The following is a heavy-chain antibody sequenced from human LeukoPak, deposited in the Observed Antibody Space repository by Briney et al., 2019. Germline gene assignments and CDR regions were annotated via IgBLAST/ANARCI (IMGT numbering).Heavy chain of an antibody. D-gene: IGHD3-10*01. CDR3: TRDTFGARDS. J-gene: IGHJ4*02. V-gene: IGHV3-74*01. CDR1: GYTFSTYL. Sequence: PGGSLRLSCAASGYTFSTYLMPWVRQGQGKGLVWVSRINEDGSSTSYAESVRGRFTISRDNAKNTLYLQMNSLRAEDAAVYYCTRDTFGARDSWGQGTLVTVSS. CDR2: INEDGSST.